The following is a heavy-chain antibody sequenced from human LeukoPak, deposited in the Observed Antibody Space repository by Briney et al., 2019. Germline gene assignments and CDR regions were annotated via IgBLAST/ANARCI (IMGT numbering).Heavy chain of an antibody. CDR3: ARGHFSYASGSYYANIPYYFDY. J-gene: IGHJ4*02. D-gene: IGHD3-10*01. CDR2: INHSGST. V-gene: IGHV4-34*01. CDR1: GGSFSGYY. Sequence: PSETLSLTCAVYGGSFSGYYWSWIRQPPGKGLEWIGEINHSGSTNYNPSLKSRVTISVDTSKNQFSLKLSSVTAADTAVYYCARGHFSYASGSYYANIPYYFDYWGQGTLVTVSP.